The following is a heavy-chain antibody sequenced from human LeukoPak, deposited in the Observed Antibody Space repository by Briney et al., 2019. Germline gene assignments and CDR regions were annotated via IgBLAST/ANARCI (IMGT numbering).Heavy chain of an antibody. J-gene: IGHJ4*02. CDR1: GYTFTDYY. V-gene: IGHV1-46*01. CDR3: ARNIVGATTVHQNLDY. D-gene: IGHD1-26*01. CDR2: INPSGGST. Sequence: GASVKVSCKASGYTFTDYYMHWVRQAPGQGLEWMGIINPSGGSTSYAQKFQGRVTMTRDTSTSTVYMELSSLRSEDTAVYYCARNIVGATTVHQNLDYWGQGTLVTVSS.